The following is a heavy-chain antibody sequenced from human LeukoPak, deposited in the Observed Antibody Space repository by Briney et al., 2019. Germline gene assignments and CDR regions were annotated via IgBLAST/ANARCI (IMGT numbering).Heavy chain of an antibody. D-gene: IGHD4-17*01. J-gene: IGHJ4*02. V-gene: IGHV1-18*01. Sequence: ASVKVSCKASGYTFTSYGISWVRQAPGQGLEWMGWISAYNGNTNYAQKLQGRVTMTTDTSTSTAYMELRSLRSDDTAVYYCASGESDYGDYPTFDYWGQGTLVTVSS. CDR3: ASGESDYGDYPTFDY. CDR2: ISAYNGNT. CDR1: GYTFTSYG.